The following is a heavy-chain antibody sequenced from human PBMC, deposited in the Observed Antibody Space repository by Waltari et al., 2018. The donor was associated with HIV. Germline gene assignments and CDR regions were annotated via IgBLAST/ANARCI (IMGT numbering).Heavy chain of an antibody. D-gene: IGHD5-12*01. V-gene: IGHV4-59*08. CDR3: ARHGGMATTFDY. J-gene: IGHJ4*02. CDR2: IYYSGTT. CDR1: GGSINSYY. Sequence: QVQLQESGPGLVKPSETLSLTCTVPGGSINSYYWNWIRQPPGKGLEWIGYIYYSGTTNYNPSLESRVTISVDTSKNHFSLNLTSVTAADTAMYYCARHGGMATTFDYWGQGSLVTVSS.